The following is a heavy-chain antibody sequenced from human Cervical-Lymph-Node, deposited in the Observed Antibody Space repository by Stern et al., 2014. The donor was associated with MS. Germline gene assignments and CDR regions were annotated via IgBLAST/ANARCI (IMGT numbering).Heavy chain of an antibody. CDR2: IIPIFGTA. D-gene: IGHD5-18*01. CDR3: ARVHTASSHAFDI. J-gene: IGHJ3*02. Sequence: QLVQSGAEVKKPGSSVKVFCKASGGTFSSYAISWVRQAPGQGLEWMGGIIPIFGTADYAQKFQGRVTITADESTSTAYMELSSLRSDDTAIYYCARVHTASSHAFDIWGQGTMVTVSS. V-gene: IGHV1-69*01. CDR1: GGTFSSYA.